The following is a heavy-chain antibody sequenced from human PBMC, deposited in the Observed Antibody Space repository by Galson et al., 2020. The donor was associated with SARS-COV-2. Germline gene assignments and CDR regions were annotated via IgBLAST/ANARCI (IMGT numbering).Heavy chain of an antibody. CDR2: TSSSGRHI. Sequence: GGSLRLSCSASGFTFSQSGMTWVRQAPGKGLQWVASTSSSGRHINYADSGKGRFTISRDNAKNSLDLQMNSLRDEDTAIYYCARGGTHMGFAPLDNWGQGILVTVSS. D-gene: IGHD1-1*01. CDR1: GFTFSQSG. V-gene: IGHV3-21*01. J-gene: IGHJ4*02. CDR3: ARGGTHMGFAPLDN.